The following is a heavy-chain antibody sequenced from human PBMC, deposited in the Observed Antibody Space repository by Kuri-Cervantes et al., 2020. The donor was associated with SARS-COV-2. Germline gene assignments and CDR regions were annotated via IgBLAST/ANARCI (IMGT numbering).Heavy chain of an antibody. CDR1: GGSTSSGGYS. CDR3: ARGRNYDFWSGYFHFDY. J-gene: IGHJ4*02. CDR2: IYHSGST. D-gene: IGHD3-3*01. V-gene: IGHV4-30-2*01. Sequence: SCAVSGGSTSSGGYSWSWIRQPPGKGLEWIGYIYHSGSTYYNPSLKSRVTISVDRSKNQFSLKLSSVTAADTAVYYCARGRNYDFWSGYFHFDYWGQGTLVTVSS.